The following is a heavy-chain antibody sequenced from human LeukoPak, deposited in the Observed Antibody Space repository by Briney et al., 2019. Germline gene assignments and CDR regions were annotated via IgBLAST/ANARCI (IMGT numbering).Heavy chain of an antibody. D-gene: IGHD3-3*01. J-gene: IGHJ5*02. CDR3: ARGGLRFLDWLNWFDL. V-gene: IGHV3-74*01. Sequence: GGSLRLSCAASGFAFSSYWMHWVRQAPGKGLVWVSRIKGDGFSLGYADSVKGRFTISRDNAKNTLYLQMNSLRVEDTAVYYCARGGLRFLDWLNWFDLWGQGTLVTVSS. CDR1: GFAFSSYW. CDR2: IKGDGFSL.